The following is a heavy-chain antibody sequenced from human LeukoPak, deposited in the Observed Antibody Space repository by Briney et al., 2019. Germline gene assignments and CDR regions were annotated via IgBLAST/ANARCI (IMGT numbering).Heavy chain of an antibody. CDR3: ARDLWGSSTSLSWFDP. J-gene: IGHJ5*02. D-gene: IGHD2-2*01. CDR2: ISSSGSYV. V-gene: IGHV3-21*01. Sequence: GGSLRLSCAASGFAFSSYSMNWVRQAPGMGLEWVSYISSSGSYVYYAASVKGRFTISRDNAKNSLYLQMNSLRAEDTAVYYCARDLWGSSTSLSWFDPWGQGTLVTVSP. CDR1: GFAFSSYS.